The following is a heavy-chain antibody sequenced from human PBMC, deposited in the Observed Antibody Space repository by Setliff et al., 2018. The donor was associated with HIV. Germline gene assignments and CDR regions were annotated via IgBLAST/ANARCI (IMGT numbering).Heavy chain of an antibody. D-gene: IGHD3-22*01. Sequence: GGSLRLSCAASGFTFSSYGMHWVRQAPGKGLEWVAFIRYDGSNQYYADSVKGRFTISRDDAKSSLYLQMNSLKVEDTATYFCARASPGVVMIPDSWGQGTLVTVSS. CDR1: GFTFSSYG. CDR2: IRYDGSNQ. J-gene: IGHJ4*02. V-gene: IGHV3-30*02. CDR3: ARASPGVVMIPDS.